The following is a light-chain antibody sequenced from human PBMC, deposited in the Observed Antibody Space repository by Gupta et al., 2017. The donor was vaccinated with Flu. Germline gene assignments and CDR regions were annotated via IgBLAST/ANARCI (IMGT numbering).Light chain of an antibody. Sequence: QSVLTQPPSASGTPGQSVTISCSGRRANIGSYSVYWYQQFPGRAPTLLIYNNNQRPSGVPDRFSGSKSDISASLAISGLRPEDEADYFCAAWDDSLSGSFGGGTRLTVL. CDR1: RANIGSYS. CDR3: AAWDDSLSGS. CDR2: NNN. J-gene: IGLJ2*01. V-gene: IGLV1-47*02.